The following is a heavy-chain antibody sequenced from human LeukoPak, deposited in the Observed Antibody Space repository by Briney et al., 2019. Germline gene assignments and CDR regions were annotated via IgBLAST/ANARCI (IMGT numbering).Heavy chain of an antibody. Sequence: ASVKVSCKASGYTFTGYVLHWVRQAPGQGLEWMGWINPNTGDTDSAQKFQGRVTMARDTSIFTAYMELSSLRSDDTAVYYCARDMNWRASIWYFDLWGRGTLVAVSS. CDR1: GYTFTGYV. V-gene: IGHV1-2*02. CDR3: ARDMNWRASIWYFDL. CDR2: INPNTGDT. J-gene: IGHJ2*01.